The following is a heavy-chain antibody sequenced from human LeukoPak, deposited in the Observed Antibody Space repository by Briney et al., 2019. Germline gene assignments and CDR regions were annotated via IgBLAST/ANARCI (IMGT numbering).Heavy chain of an antibody. CDR3: STLGAQLWFGY. D-gene: IGHD5-18*01. V-gene: IGHV3-23*01. CDR1: GFTFSSYA. J-gene: IGHJ4*02. CDR2: ISGSGGST. Sequence: GGSLRLSCAASGFTFSSYAMSWVRQVPWKGLEWVSAISGSGGSTYYADSVKGRFTISRDNSKNTLYLQMNSLRAEDTAVYYCSTLGAQLWFGYWGQGTLVTVSS.